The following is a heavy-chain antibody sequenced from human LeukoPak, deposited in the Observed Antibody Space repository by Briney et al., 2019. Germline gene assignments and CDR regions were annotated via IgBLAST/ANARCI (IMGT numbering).Heavy chain of an antibody. J-gene: IGHJ4*02. Sequence: GESLKISCKGSAYSFTSYWISWVRQMPGKGLEWMGTIDPTDSYTNYSPSFQGHVTISADKSISTAYLQWSSLKASDTAIYYCATGVVVTAIAIDYWVQGTLVTVSS. D-gene: IGHD2-21*02. V-gene: IGHV5-10-1*01. CDR1: AYSFTSYW. CDR2: IDPTDSYT. CDR3: ATGVVVTAIAIDY.